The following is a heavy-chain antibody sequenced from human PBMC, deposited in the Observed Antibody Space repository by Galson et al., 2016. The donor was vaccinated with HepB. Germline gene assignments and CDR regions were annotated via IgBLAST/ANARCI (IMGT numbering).Heavy chain of an antibody. Sequence: SLRLSCAASGFTFNNYAMTWVRQAPGKGLEWISTVTNSDSGGATYYAESVKGRFTISRDNSKNTLYLQMNRLRAEDTALYFCVKLGGIPPPSWYFNHWGQGALVTVSS. CDR3: VKLGGIPPPSWYFNH. V-gene: IGHV3-23*01. J-gene: IGHJ4*02. D-gene: IGHD3-16*01. CDR2: VTNSDSGGAT. CDR1: GFTFNNYA.